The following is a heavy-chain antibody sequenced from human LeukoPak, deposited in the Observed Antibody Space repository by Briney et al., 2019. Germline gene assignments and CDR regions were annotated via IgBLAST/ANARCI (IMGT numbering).Heavy chain of an antibody. J-gene: IGHJ4*02. CDR2: ISGSGGST. CDR3: AKDSELVQPLVCDY. V-gene: IGHV3-23*01. CDR1: GFTFSSDA. Sequence: GGSLRLSCAASGFTFSSDAMSWVRQAPGKGLEWVSAISGSGGSTYYADSVKGRFTISRDNSKTTLYLQMNSLIAQAKAVYYIAKDSELVQPLVCDYWGQGTQVTDSP. D-gene: IGHD1/OR15-1a*01.